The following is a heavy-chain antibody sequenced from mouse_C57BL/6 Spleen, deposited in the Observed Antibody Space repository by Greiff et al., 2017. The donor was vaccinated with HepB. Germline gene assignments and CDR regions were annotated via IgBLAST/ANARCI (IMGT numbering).Heavy chain of an antibody. CDR2: IDPSDSET. CDR3: ARYGGNPYAMDY. D-gene: IGHD1-1*02. Sequence: VQLQQPGAELVRPGSSVKLSCKASGYTFTSYWMHWVKQRPIQGLEWIGNIDPSDSETHYNQKFKDKATLTVDKSSSTAYMQLSSLTSEDSAVYYCARYGGNPYAMDYWGQGTSVTVSS. V-gene: IGHV1-52*01. CDR1: GYTFTSYW. J-gene: IGHJ4*01.